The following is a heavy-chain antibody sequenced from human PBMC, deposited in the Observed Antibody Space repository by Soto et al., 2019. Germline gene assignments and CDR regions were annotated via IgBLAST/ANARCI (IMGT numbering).Heavy chain of an antibody. Sequence: SETLSLTCNMSGDSYSISTYSWSWIRQPPGKALQWIGFIYQSGVTSYNPSLASRVSISLDRSDNQCSLKLKSVTAAGTAVYFCAGMPYTSGLRFDPWGPGTLVTVSS. CDR1: GDSYSISTYS. V-gene: IGHV4-30-2*01. CDR2: IYQSGVT. CDR3: AGMPYTSGLRFDP. J-gene: IGHJ5*02. D-gene: IGHD6-19*01.